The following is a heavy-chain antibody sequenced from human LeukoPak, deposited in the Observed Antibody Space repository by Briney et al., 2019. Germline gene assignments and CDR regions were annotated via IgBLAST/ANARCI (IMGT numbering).Heavy chain of an antibody. D-gene: IGHD5-18*01. V-gene: IGHV3-53*01. Sequence: GGSLRLSCAASGFTVSRNYMSWVRQAPGKGLEWVSLIYSGGSTYYADSVKGRFTISRDKSKNTLYLQMNSLRAEDTAVYYCARSDTAISPTSVSFDYWGQGTLVTVSS. CDR1: GFTVSRNY. CDR2: IYSGGST. CDR3: ARSDTAISPTSVSFDY. J-gene: IGHJ4*02.